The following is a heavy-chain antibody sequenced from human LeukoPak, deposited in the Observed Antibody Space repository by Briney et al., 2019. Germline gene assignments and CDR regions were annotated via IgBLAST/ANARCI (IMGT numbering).Heavy chain of an antibody. CDR3: AEDGEYQQNYYYYGMDV. D-gene: IGHD2-2*01. CDR2: ISGSGGST. V-gene: IGHV3-23*01. J-gene: IGHJ6*02. Sequence: PGGSLRLSCAASGFTFSSYAMSWVRQAPGKGLEWVSAISGSGGSTYYADSVKGRFTISRDNSKNTLYLQMNSLRAEDTAVYYCAEDGEYQQNYYYYGMDVWGQGTTVTVSS. CDR1: GFTFSSYA.